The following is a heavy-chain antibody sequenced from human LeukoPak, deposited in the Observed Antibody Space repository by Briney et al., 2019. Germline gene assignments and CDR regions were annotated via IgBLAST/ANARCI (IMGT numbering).Heavy chain of an antibody. D-gene: IGHD3-10*01. CDR2: ISYDGSNK. Sequence: PGRSLRLSCAACGFTFSSYGMHWVRQAPGKGLEWVAVISYDGSNKYYADSVKGRFTISRDNSKNTLYLQMNSLRAEDTAVYYCAKSSFVITMVRGVISNGMDVWGQGTTVTVSS. CDR3: AKSSFVITMVRGVISNGMDV. CDR1: GFTFSSYG. V-gene: IGHV3-30*18. J-gene: IGHJ6*02.